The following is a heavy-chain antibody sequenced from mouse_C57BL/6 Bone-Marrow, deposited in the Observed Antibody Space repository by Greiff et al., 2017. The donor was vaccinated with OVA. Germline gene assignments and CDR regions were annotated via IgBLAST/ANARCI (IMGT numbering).Heavy chain of an antibody. V-gene: IGHV1-81*01. CDR3: ARGGLYYGNCLFAY. J-gene: IGHJ3*01. D-gene: IGHD2-1*01. Sequence: QVQLQQSGAELARPGASVKLSCKASGYTFTSYGISWVKQRTGQGLEWIGEIYPRSGNTYYNEKFKGKATLTADKSSSTAYMALRSLTSEDSAVDFCARGGLYYGNCLFAYWGQGTLVTVSA. CDR1: GYTFTSYG. CDR2: IYPRSGNT.